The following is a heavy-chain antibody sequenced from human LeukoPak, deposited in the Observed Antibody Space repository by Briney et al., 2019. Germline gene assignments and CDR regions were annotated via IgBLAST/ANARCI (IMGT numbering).Heavy chain of an antibody. CDR2: INSSGGTT. D-gene: IGHD2-21*01. Sequence: ASVKVSCKASGYTFTSYYMHWVRQAPGQGLEWMGIINSSGGTTSYAQKFQGRVTMTEDTSTDTAYMELSSLRSEDTAVYYCAIIRGGDLNWFDPWGQGTLVTVSS. V-gene: IGHV1-46*01. J-gene: IGHJ5*02. CDR1: GYTFTSYY. CDR3: AIIRGGDLNWFDP.